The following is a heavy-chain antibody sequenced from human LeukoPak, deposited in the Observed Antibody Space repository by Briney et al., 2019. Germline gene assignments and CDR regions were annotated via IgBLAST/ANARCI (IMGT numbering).Heavy chain of an antibody. J-gene: IGHJ5*02. CDR3: ARGPIAVVGTGWFDP. Sequence: ASVTVSCKASGYTFTGYYMHWVRQAPGQGLEWMGWINPNKIGTNYAQKFQGRVTMTGDTSISTAYMELSRLTSDDTAVYYCARGPIAVVGTGWFDPWGEGTLVTVSS. CDR2: INPNKIGT. D-gene: IGHD6-13*01. CDR1: GYTFTGYY. V-gene: IGHV1-2*02.